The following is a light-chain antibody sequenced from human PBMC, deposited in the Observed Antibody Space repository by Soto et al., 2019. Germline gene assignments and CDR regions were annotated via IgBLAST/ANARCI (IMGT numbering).Light chain of an antibody. CDR3: SSYAGSNNLV. CDR1: SSDVGGYNY. CDR2: EVI. J-gene: IGLJ2*01. Sequence: QSALTQPPSASGSPGQSVTIPCTGTSSDVGGYNYVSWYQQHPGKAPKLMIYEVIKRPSGVPDRFSGSKSGNTASLTVSGLQAEDEADYYCSSYAGSNNLVFGGGTQLTVL. V-gene: IGLV2-8*01.